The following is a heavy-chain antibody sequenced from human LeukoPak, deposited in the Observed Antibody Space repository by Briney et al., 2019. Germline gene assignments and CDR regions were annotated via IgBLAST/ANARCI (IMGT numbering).Heavy chain of an antibody. J-gene: IGHJ5*02. CDR1: GFTFSSYA. Sequence: GGSLRLSCAASGFTFSSYAMSWVRQAPGKGLEWVSAISGSGGSTYYADSVKGRFTISRDNSKNTLYLQMNSLRAEDTAVYYCARSSSGWYGNWFDPWGQGTLVTVSS. D-gene: IGHD6-19*01. CDR3: ARSSSGWYGNWFDP. CDR2: ISGSGGST. V-gene: IGHV3-23*01.